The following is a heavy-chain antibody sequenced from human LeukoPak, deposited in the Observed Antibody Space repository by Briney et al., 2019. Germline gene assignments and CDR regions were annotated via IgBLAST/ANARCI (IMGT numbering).Heavy chain of an antibody. Sequence: SGGSLGLSCAACGFTFTHAWMTWVRRAPGKGLEWVGRIKSKADGETRDYAAPVKRRFFMSRDDSKATLFLQMNYLESEDTAVYYCTTDLGITMIRGVIVSWGQGTLVTVSS. CDR1: GFTFTHAW. CDR2: IKSKADGETR. D-gene: IGHD3-10*01. CDR3: TTDLGITMIRGVIVS. J-gene: IGHJ4*02. V-gene: IGHV3-15*01.